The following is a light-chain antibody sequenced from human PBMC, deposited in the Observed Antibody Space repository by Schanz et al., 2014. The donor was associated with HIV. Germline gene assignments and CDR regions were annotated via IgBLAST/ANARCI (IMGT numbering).Light chain of an antibody. Sequence: QSALTQPASVSGSPGQSITISCTGTSSDVGGYKYVSWYQQSAGRAPRLLIYEVSKRPSGVPGRFSGSKSGNTASLTVSGLQADDEADYYCSSSAGRDDVVFGGGTKLTVL. CDR2: EVS. CDR1: SSDVGGYKY. J-gene: IGLJ2*01. CDR3: SSSAGRDDVV. V-gene: IGLV2-8*01.